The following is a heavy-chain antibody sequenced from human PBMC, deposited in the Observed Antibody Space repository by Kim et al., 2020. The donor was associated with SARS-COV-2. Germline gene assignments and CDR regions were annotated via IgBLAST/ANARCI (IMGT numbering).Heavy chain of an antibody. D-gene: IGHD3-22*01. CDR1: GYTFTSYG. V-gene: IGHV1-18*04. Sequence: ASVKVSCKASGYTFTSYGISWVRQAPGQGLEWMGWISACNGNTNYAQKLQGRVTMTTDTSTSTAYMELRSLRSDDTAVYYCARDLRITMIVVVPPGGYWGQGTLVTVSS. J-gene: IGHJ4*02. CDR2: ISACNGNT. CDR3: ARDLRITMIVVVPPGGY.